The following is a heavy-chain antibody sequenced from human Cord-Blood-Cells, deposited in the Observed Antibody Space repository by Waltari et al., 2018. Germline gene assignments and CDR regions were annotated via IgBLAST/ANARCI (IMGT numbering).Heavy chain of an antibody. CDR1: GGSFSGYY. CDR2: IKHSGST. CDR3: ARGRLLYYYGSGSYYFDY. V-gene: IGHV4-34*01. Sequence: QVQLQQWGAGLLKPSETLSLTCAVYGGSFSGYYWSWTRQPPRKGLEWIGEIKHSGSTNYNPYLKSRVTISVDTSKNQFSLKLSSVTAADTAVYYCARGRLLYYYGSGSYYFDYWGQGTLVTVSS. J-gene: IGHJ4*02. D-gene: IGHD3-10*01.